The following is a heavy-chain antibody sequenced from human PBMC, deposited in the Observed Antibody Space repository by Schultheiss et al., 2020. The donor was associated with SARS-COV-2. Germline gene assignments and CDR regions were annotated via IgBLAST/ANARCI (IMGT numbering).Heavy chain of an antibody. CDR2: IYYSGST. CDR1: GGSISSGGYY. J-gene: IGHJ4*02. Sequence: SETLSLTCTVSGGSISSGGYYWSWIRQHPGKGLEWIGYIYYSGSTYYNPSLKSRVTISVDTSKNQFSLKLSSVTAADTAVYYCARGYDSHFDYWGQGTLVTVSS. D-gene: IGHD5-12*01. V-gene: IGHV4-31*03. CDR3: ARGYDSHFDY.